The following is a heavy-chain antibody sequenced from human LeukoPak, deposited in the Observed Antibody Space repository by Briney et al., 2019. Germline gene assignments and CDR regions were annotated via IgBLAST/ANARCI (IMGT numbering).Heavy chain of an antibody. CDR3: ARDSVGNDY. J-gene: IGHJ4*02. D-gene: IGHD6-13*01. Sequence: RQAPGKGLEWVANIKQDGSEKYYVDSVKGRFTISRDNAKNSLYLQMNSLRAEDTAMYYCARDSVGNDYWGQGTLVTVSS. V-gene: IGHV3-7*01. CDR2: IKQDGSEK.